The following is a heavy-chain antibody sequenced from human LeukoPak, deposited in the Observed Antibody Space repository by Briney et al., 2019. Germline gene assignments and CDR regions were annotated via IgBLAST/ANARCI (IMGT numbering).Heavy chain of an antibody. CDR1: GGSISSSSYY. V-gene: IGHV4-39*01. J-gene: IGHJ6*02. D-gene: IGHD3/OR15-3a*01. CDR3: VDGYYYYGMDV. Sequence: SETLSLTCTVSGGSISSSSYYWGWIRQPPGKGLEWIGSIYYSGSTYYNPSLKSRVTISVDTSKNQFSLKLSSVTAADTAVYYCVDGYYYYGMDVWGQGTTVTVSS. CDR2: IYYSGST.